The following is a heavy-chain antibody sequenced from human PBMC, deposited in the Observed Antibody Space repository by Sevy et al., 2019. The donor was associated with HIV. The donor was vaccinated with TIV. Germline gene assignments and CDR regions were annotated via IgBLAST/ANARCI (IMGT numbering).Heavy chain of an antibody. CDR1: GFTFSKYS. V-gene: IGHV3-23*01. Sequence: GESLKISCAASGFTFSKYSMSWVRQPPGKGLEWVSILSFGCGEINYADSVKGRFTISRDNSKSSGYLQMNNLRPEDTAVYYCAREGCTKPHDYWGQGTLVTVSS. CDR2: LSFGCGEI. J-gene: IGHJ4*02. CDR3: AREGCTKPHDY. D-gene: IGHD2-8*01.